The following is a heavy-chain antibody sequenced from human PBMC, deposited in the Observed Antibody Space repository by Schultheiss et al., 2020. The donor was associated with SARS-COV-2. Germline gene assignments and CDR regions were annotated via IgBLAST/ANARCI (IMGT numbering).Heavy chain of an antibody. CDR1: GFTFSSYG. CDR2: IWYDGSNK. J-gene: IGHJ5*02. CDR3: ARATDADWFDP. V-gene: IGHV3-33*08. Sequence: GESLKISCAASGFTFSSYGMHWVRQAPGKGLEWVAVIWYDGSNKYYADSVKGRFTISRDNSKNTLYLQMNSLRAEDTAVYYCARATDADWFDPWGQGTLVTVSS.